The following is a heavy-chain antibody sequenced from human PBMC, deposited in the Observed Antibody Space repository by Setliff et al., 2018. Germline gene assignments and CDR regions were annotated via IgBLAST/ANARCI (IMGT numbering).Heavy chain of an antibody. Sequence: SETLSLTCTVSGGSISSRTYYWSWIRQPAGKGLEWIGHIYTSWSTVYNPSLKSRVTISLDSSKNQFYLDLSSVTAADTAVYYCARDRRGGYGAINWFDPWGQGTLVTVSS. J-gene: IGHJ5*02. CDR3: ARDRRGGYGAINWFDP. CDR1: GGSISSRTYY. V-gene: IGHV4-61*09. D-gene: IGHD3-16*01. CDR2: IYTSWST.